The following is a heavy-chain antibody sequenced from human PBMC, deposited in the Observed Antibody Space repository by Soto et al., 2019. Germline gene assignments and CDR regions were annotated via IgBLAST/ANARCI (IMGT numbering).Heavy chain of an antibody. D-gene: IGHD1-1*01. Sequence: QVQLQQWGAGLLKPSETLSLTCAVYGGFVSSGSYYWSWIRQPPGKGLEWIGEMSHSGGTHFNPSLKSRVTLSVDKSKNQFSLKMSSVTAADTALYYCARVERGIVTTVVDAFDIWGPGTMVTVSS. J-gene: IGHJ3*02. CDR1: GGFVSSGSYY. CDR2: MSHSGGT. CDR3: ARVERGIVTTVVDAFDI. V-gene: IGHV4-34*01.